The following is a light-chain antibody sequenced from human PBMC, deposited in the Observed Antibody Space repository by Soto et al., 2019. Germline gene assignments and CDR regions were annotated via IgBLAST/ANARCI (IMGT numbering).Light chain of an antibody. CDR2: LEGSGSY. V-gene: IGLV4-60*02. J-gene: IGLJ3*02. CDR1: SGHSSYI. Sequence: QSVLTQSSSASASMGSSVKLTCTLSSGHSSYIIAWHQQQPGKAPRYLMKLEGSGSYNKGSGVPDRFSGSSSGADRYLTIFYLQFEDEADYYCETWDSNIHWVFGGGTKLTVL. CDR3: ETWDSNIHWV.